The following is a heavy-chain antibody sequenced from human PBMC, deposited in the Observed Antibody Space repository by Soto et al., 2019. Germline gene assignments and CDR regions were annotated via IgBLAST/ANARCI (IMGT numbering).Heavy chain of an antibody. Sequence: SETLSLTCTVSGDSIRNHYWSWIRQPPGKGLEWIAYIYNTARTNYNPSLESRLIISVDTSKNQFSLKLTSVAAADTAVYYCARVSRYDILTGYRYYFDYWGQGTLVTVSS. CDR2: IYNTART. CDR1: GDSIRNHY. V-gene: IGHV4-59*11. J-gene: IGHJ4*02. D-gene: IGHD3-9*01. CDR3: ARVSRYDILTGYRYYFDY.